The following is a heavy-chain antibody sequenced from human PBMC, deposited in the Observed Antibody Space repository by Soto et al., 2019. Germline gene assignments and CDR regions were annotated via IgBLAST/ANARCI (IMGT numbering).Heavy chain of an antibody. J-gene: IGHJ5*02. CDR3: ASSESDWFDP. Sequence: SETLSLTCTVSGGSICSYYWSWIRQPPGKGLEWIGYIYYSGSTNYNPPLKSRVTISVDTSKNQFSLKLSSVTAADTAVYYCASSESDWFDPWGQGTLVTVSS. CDR2: IYYSGST. V-gene: IGHV4-59*01. CDR1: GGSICSYY.